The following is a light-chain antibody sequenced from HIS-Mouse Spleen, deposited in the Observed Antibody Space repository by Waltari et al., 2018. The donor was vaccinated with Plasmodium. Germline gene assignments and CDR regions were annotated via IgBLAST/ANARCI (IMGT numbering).Light chain of an antibody. J-gene: IGKJ2*01. Sequence: DIQLTQSPSFLSASVGDRVTITCRASPGISSYLAWYQQKPVKAPKPLIYAASTLQSGVPSRFSGSGSGTEFTLTISSLQPEDFATYDCQQLNSYPSYTFGQGTKLEIK. V-gene: IGKV1-9*01. CDR3: QQLNSYPSYT. CDR2: AAS. CDR1: PGISSY.